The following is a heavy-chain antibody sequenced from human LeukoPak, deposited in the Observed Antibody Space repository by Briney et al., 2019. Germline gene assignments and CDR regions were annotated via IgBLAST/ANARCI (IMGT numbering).Heavy chain of an antibody. CDR2: IYTTGST. Sequence: SETLSLTCTVSGGSISSYYWSWIRQPAGKGLEWIGRIYTTGSTNYKPSLKSRVTMSVDKSKNQFSLKLNSVTAADTAVYYCARAPTTVTIEYFDYWDQGTLVTVSS. J-gene: IGHJ4*02. CDR3: ARAPTTVTIEYFDY. V-gene: IGHV4-4*07. CDR1: GGSISSYY. D-gene: IGHD4-17*01.